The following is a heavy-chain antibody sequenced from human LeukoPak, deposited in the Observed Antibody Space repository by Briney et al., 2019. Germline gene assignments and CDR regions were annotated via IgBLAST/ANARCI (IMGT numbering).Heavy chain of an antibody. Sequence: SVTVSYKASGGTFSSYAISWVRQAPGQGLDLIGSIIPILRIATSAQKFQVTVTITPDKSTSTAYMELSSLRSEDTAVYYCAVATIEDIDYWGQGTLVTVSS. V-gene: IGHV1-69*04. J-gene: IGHJ4*02. CDR2: IIPILRIA. D-gene: IGHD5-12*01. CDR3: AVATIEDIDY. CDR1: GGTFSSYA.